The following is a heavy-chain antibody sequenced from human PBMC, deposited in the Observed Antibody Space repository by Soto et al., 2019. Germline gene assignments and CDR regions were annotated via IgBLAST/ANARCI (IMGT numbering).Heavy chain of an antibody. CDR3: AKESVESTYSYYGMDV. CDR1: GFSFESYG. CDR2: VSFDSKNK. J-gene: IGHJ6*02. D-gene: IGHD3-10*01. V-gene: IGHV3-30*18. Sequence: LVESGGGVVQPGRSLRLSCAGSGFSFESYGMHWVRQAPGKGLEWVTTVSFDSKNKYYIESVEGRFTISRDNSNNMLYLQMNSLRHEDTAVYFCAKESVESTYSYYGMDVLGPGLTVTVSS.